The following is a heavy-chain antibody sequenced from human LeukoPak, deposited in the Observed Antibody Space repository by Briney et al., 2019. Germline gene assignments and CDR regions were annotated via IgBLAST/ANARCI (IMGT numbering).Heavy chain of an antibody. CDR2: IKQDGSEK. D-gene: IGHD6-13*01. J-gene: IGHJ4*02. CDR1: GFIFSSYW. V-gene: IGHV3-7*03. CDR3: ARLQQLALDY. Sequence: GGSLRLSCAASGFIFSSYWMSWVRQAPGKGLEWVANIKQDGSEKYYVDSVKGRFTISRDNAKNSLYLQMNSLRAEDTAVYYCARLQQLALDYWGQGTLVTVSS.